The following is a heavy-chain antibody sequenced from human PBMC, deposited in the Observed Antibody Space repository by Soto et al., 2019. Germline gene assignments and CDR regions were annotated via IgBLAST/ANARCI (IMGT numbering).Heavy chain of an antibody. Sequence: QVQLVESGGGVVQPGRSLRLSCAASGFTFSSYAMHWVRQAPGKGLEWVAFISYDGSNKYFADSVRGRLTISRDNSKNTLFLQMNGLRAEDTAVYYCARDLYSSNAFDYWGQGTLVTVSS. J-gene: IGHJ4*02. CDR3: ARDLYSSNAFDY. V-gene: IGHV3-30-3*01. CDR1: GFTFSSYA. D-gene: IGHD6-13*01. CDR2: ISYDGSNK.